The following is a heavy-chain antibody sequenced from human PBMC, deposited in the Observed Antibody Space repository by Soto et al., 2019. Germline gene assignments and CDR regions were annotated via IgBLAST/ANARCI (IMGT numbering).Heavy chain of an antibody. CDR1: GATFNDYT. V-gene: IGHV1-69*08. Sequence: QVQLVQSGAEVKKPGSSVRISCAASGATFNDYTFTWVRRAPGQGLEWMGRVIPLLDASNYAEKFQDRVTITADRSTSTVYMELSGLKSEDSAIYYCASGKSQMTQDRMGFYYYMDAWGKGTTVTVSS. CDR3: ASGKSQMTQDRMGFYYYMDA. D-gene: IGHD2-15*01. CDR2: VIPLLDAS. J-gene: IGHJ6*03.